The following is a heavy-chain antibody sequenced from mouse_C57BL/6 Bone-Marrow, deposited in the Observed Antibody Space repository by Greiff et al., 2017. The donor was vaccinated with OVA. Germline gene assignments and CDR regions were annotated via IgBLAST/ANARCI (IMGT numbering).Heavy chain of an antibody. V-gene: IGHV5-6*02. CDR3: ARPGMVTTGYFDY. J-gene: IGHJ2*01. Sequence: DVKLVESGGDLVKPGGSLKISCAASGFTFSSYGMSWVRQTPDKRLEWVATISNGGSYTYYPDRVKGRFTISRDNAKNTLFLQMSSLKSEDTAMYYCARPGMVTTGYFDYWGQGTTLTVSS. CDR1: GFTFSSYG. CDR2: ISNGGSYT. D-gene: IGHD2-3*01.